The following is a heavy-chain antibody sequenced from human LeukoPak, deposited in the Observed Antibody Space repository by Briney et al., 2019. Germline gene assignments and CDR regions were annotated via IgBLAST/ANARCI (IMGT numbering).Heavy chain of an antibody. D-gene: IGHD2-15*01. CDR1: GGTFSSYA. J-gene: IGHJ4*02. V-gene: IGHV1-69*13. Sequence: GASVKVSCKASGGTFSSYAISWVRQAPGQGLEWMGGIIPIFGTANYAQRFQGRVTITAGESTSTAYMELSSLRSEDTAVYYCALEVGGSAFDYWGQGTLVTVSS. CDR2: IIPIFGTA. CDR3: ALEVGGSAFDY.